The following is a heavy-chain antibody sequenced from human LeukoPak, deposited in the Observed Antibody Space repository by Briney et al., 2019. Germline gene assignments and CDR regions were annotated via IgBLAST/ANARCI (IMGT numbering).Heavy chain of an antibody. CDR2: IYHSGST. D-gene: IGHD2-21*02. J-gene: IGHJ3*02. CDR3: ASGGDRLAYCGGDCYYAVFDI. V-gene: IGHV4-38-2*02. Sequence: SSETLSLTCTVSGSSISSGYYWGWIRQPPGKGLEWIGSIYHSGSTYYNPSLKSRVTTSVDTSKNQFSLSLTSMTAADTAVYYCASGGDRLAYCGGDCYYAVFDIWGQGTMVTVSS. CDR1: GSSISSGYY.